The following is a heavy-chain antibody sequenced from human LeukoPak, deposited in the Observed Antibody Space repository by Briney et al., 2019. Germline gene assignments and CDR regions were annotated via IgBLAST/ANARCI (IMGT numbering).Heavy chain of an antibody. J-gene: IGHJ3*02. D-gene: IGHD2-2*01. V-gene: IGHV3-33*06. CDR3: AKGGYCSSTSCSLHAFDI. Sequence: PGGSLRLSCAASGFTFSSYGMHWVRQAPGKGLEWVAVIWYDGSNKYHADSVKGRFTISRDNSKNTLYLQMNSLRAEDTAVYYCAKGGYCSSTSCSLHAFDIWGQGTMVTVSS. CDR2: IWYDGSNK. CDR1: GFTFSSYG.